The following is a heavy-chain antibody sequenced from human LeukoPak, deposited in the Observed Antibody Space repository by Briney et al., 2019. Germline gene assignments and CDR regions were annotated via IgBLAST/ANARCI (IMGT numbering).Heavy chain of an antibody. J-gene: IGHJ4*02. V-gene: IGHV3-64D*09. D-gene: IGHD1-26*01. CDR1: GFTFSNSG. CDR3: VKGRSGGSYGM. CDR2: ISSNGGST. Sequence: GGSLRLSCSASGFTFSNSGMHWVRQAPGKGLECVSAISSNGGSTYYADSVKGRFTISRDNSKNTLYLQMSSLRAEDTAVYYCVKGRSGGSYGMWGQGTLLTVSP.